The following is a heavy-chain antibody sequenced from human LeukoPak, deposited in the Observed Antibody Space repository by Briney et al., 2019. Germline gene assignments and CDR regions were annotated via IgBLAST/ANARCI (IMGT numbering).Heavy chain of an antibody. Sequence: GSLRLSCAASGFTFSSYAMHWVRQAPGKGLEWVAVISYDGSNKYYADSVKGRFTISRDNSKNTVYLQMHSLRAEDTAVYYCARGTDVIPATHTPIDYWGQGTLVTVSS. CDR1: GFTFSSYA. CDR3: ARGTDVIPATHTPIDY. D-gene: IGHD2-2*01. CDR2: ISYDGSNK. V-gene: IGHV3-30*04. J-gene: IGHJ4*02.